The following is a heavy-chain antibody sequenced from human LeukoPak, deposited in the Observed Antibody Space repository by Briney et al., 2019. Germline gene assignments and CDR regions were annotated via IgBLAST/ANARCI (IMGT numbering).Heavy chain of an antibody. CDR1: GGSISTGGYY. Sequence: SETLSLTCTVSGGSISTGGYYWSWIRQHPGKGLEWIGYIYYSGSTYYNPSLKSQVTISVDTSKNQLSLKLSSVTAADTAAYYCARGAYYYGSGSSDWGQGTLVTVSS. D-gene: IGHD3-10*01. V-gene: IGHV4-31*01. J-gene: IGHJ4*02. CDR3: ARGAYYYGSGSSD. CDR2: IYYSGST.